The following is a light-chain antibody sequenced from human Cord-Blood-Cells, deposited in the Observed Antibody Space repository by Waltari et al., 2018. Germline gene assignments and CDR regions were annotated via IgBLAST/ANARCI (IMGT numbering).Light chain of an antibody. CDR2: EGS. CDR1: SSGVGSYNL. V-gene: IGLV2-23*01. Sequence: QSALTQPASVSGSPGQSLTISCTGTSSGVGSYNLVAWYHQHPGKAPKLIIYEGSKRPSGVSNRFSGSKSGNTASLTISGLQAEDEADYYCCSYAGSSTVVFGGGTKLTVL. J-gene: IGLJ2*01. CDR3: CSYAGSSTVV.